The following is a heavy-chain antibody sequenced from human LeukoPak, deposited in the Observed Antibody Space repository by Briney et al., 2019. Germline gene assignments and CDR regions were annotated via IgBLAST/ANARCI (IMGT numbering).Heavy chain of an antibody. CDR1: GFTFSSYG. CDR3: ARAAYDSSGYLTL. V-gene: IGHV3-33*01. CDR2: IWYDGTNK. Sequence: PGGSLRLSCAPSGFTFSSYGMHWVRQAPGKGLEWVAVIWYDGTNKYYADSVKGRFTISRDNSKNTLFLQMNSLRAEDTAVYYCARAAYDSSGYLTLWGQGTLVTVSS. D-gene: IGHD3-22*01. J-gene: IGHJ4*02.